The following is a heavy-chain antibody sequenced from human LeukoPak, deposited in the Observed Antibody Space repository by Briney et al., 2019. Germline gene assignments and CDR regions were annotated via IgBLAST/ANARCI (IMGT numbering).Heavy chain of an antibody. CDR3: ARGDDFWSGYSDY. CDR2: ISSSSSTI. Sequence: GGSLRLSCAASGFTFSSYSMNWVRQAPGKGLEWVSYISSSSSTIYYADSVKGRFTISRDNAKSSLYLQMNSLRAEDTAVYYCARGDDFWSGYSDYWGQGTLVTVSS. D-gene: IGHD3-3*01. J-gene: IGHJ4*02. V-gene: IGHV3-48*01. CDR1: GFTFSSYS.